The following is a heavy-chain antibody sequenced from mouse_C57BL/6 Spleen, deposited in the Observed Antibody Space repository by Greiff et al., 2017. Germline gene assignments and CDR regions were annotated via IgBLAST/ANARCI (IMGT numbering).Heavy chain of an antibody. V-gene: IGHV1-52*01. CDR2: IDPSDSET. Sequence: QVQLQQPGAELVRPGSSVKLSCKASGYTFTSYWMHWVKQRPIQGLEWIGNIDPSDSETHYNQKFKDKATLTVDKSSSTAYMQLSSLTSEDSAVYYCARWEDGYDEGFAYWGQGTLVTVSA. D-gene: IGHD2-2*01. CDR1: GYTFTSYW. CDR3: ARWEDGYDEGFAY. J-gene: IGHJ3*01.